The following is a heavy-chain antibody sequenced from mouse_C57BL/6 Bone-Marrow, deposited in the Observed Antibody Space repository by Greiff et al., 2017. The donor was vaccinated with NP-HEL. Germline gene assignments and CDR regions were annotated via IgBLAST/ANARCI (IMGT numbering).Heavy chain of an antibody. CDR1: GYTFTSYW. J-gene: IGHJ4*01. D-gene: IGHD2-2*01. CDR3: TRRGLWLRRVPYYAMDY. V-gene: IGHV1-5*01. Sequence: EVQLQQSGTVLARPGASVKMSCKTSGYTFTSYWMHWVKQRPGQGLEWIGAIYPGNSDTSYNQKFKGKAKLTAVTSASTAYMELSSLTKEDSAVYYCTRRGLWLRRVPYYAMDYWGQGTSVTVSS. CDR2: IYPGNSDT.